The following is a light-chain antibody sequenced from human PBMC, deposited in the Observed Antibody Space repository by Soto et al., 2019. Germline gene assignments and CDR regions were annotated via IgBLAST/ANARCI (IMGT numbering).Light chain of an antibody. CDR3: QQSYSTPIT. CDR2: AAS. CDR1: QTISRN. Sequence: DIQMTQSPSSLSASVGDRVTITCRASQTISRNLNWYQQKPGKAPKLLIYAASSLQSGVPSTFSGSGSGTDFTLTISSLQPEYFATYYCQQSYSTPITFGPGTKLDIK. V-gene: IGKV1-39*01. J-gene: IGKJ3*01.